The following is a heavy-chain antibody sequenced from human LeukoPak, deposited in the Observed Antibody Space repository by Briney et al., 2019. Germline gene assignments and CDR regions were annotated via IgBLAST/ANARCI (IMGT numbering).Heavy chain of an antibody. J-gene: IGHJ4*02. CDR3: AKIRGYTYGFGDY. V-gene: IGHV3-23*01. CDR2: ISESGGST. CDR1: GFTFRSYA. D-gene: IGHD5-18*01. Sequence: PGGSLRLSCAASGFTFRSYAMSWVRQAPGKGLEWVSDISESGGSTHYADSVKGRFTISRDNSKNTLYLQMNTLRAEDTAVYFCAKIRGYTYGFGDYWGQGILVTVS.